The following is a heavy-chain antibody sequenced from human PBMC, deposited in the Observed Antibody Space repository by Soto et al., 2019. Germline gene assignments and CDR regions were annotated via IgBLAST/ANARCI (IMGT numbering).Heavy chain of an antibody. J-gene: IGHJ6*02. V-gene: IGHV5-10-1*01. CDR1: GYRFTSYW. Sequence: PGESLKISCKGSGYRFTSYWISWVRQMPGKGLEWMGRIDPSDSYTHYSPSFQGHVTISADKPISTAYLQWSSLKASDSAMYYCARHPATSITIFGVVMKDYYYYGMDVWGQGTTVTVSS. D-gene: IGHD3-3*01. CDR3: ARHPATSITIFGVVMKDYYYYGMDV. CDR2: IDPSDSYT.